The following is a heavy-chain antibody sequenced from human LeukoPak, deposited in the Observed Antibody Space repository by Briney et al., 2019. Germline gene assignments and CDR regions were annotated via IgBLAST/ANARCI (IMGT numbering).Heavy chain of an antibody. CDR1: GFTFSNYA. CDR2: ISGSGGST. Sequence: GGSLRLSCAASGFTFSNYAMSWVRQAPGKGLEWVSAISGSGGSTYYADSVKGRFTISRDNSMNTLYLQMNSLRVEDTAVYYRATRYSSWFAFDIWGQGTMVTVSS. D-gene: IGHD6-13*01. V-gene: IGHV3-23*01. J-gene: IGHJ3*02. CDR3: ATRYSSWFAFDI.